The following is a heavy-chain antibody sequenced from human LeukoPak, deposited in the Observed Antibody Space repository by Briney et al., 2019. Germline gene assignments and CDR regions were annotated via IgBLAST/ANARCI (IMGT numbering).Heavy chain of an antibody. CDR1: GGSFSGYY. J-gene: IGHJ4*02. CDR3: ARGRTVGY. V-gene: IGHV4-34*01. CDR2: INHSGST. D-gene: IGHD1-1*01. Sequence: SETLSLTCAVYGGSFSGYYWSWIRQPPGKGLEWIGEINHSGSTNYNPSLKSRATISVDTSKNQFSLKLSSVTAADTAVYYCARGRTVGYWGQGTLVTVSS.